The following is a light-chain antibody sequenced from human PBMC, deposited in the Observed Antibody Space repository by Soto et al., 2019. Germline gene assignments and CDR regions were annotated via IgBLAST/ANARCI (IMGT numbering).Light chain of an antibody. J-gene: IGKJ4*01. CDR1: QTISSW. Sequence: EIQVTQTRYNLAGCGGDRGDITCRASQTISSWLAWYQQKPGKAPKLLIYKASSLESGVPSRFSGSGSGTEFTLTIRSLQPDDFATYYCQQYNSYSPLTCGGGTKGDIK. V-gene: IGKV1-5*03. CDR2: KAS. CDR3: QQYNSYSPLT.